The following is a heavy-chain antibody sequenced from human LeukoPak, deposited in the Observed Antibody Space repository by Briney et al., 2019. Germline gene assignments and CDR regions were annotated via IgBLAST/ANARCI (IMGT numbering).Heavy chain of an antibody. Sequence: GGSLRLSCAASGFTFSSYSMKWVRQAPGKGLEWVSSISSSSSYIYYADSVKGRFTISRDNAKNSLYLQMNSLGAEDTAVYYCARAGTSYDSSGYPIWGQGTLVTVSS. CDR3: ARAGTSYDSSGYPI. V-gene: IGHV3-21*01. J-gene: IGHJ4*02. CDR2: ISSSSSYI. CDR1: GFTFSSYS. D-gene: IGHD3-22*01.